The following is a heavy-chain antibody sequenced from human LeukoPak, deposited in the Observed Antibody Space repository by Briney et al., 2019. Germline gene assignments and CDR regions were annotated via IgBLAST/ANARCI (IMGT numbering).Heavy chain of an antibody. Sequence: GASVKVSCKASGYTFTGYYMHWVRQAPGQGLEWMGWINPNSGGTNYAQKFQGRVTMTRDTSISTAYMELSILRSDDTAVYYCARDVSSTSSWWFDPWGQGTLVIVSS. CDR1: GYTFTGYY. CDR3: ARDVSSTSSWWFDP. D-gene: IGHD2-2*01. V-gene: IGHV1-2*02. J-gene: IGHJ5*02. CDR2: INPNSGGT.